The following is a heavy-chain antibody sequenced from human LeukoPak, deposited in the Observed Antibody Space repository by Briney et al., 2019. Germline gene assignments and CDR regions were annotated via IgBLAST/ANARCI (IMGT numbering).Heavy chain of an antibody. V-gene: IGHV4-39*07. CDR3: ARDYGGTSEFDY. CDR2: IYYSGST. Sequence: SETLSLTCTVSGGSISSSSYYWGWIRQPPGKGLEWIGSIYYSGSTYYNPSLKSRVTISVDTSKNQFSLKLSSVTAADTAVYYCARDYGGTSEFDYWGQGTLVTVSS. D-gene: IGHD4-23*01. J-gene: IGHJ4*02. CDR1: GGSISSSSYY.